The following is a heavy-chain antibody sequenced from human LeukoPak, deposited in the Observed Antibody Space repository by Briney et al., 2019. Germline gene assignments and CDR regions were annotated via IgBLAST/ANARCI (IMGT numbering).Heavy chain of an antibody. CDR3: TRVLVDQPFDY. CDR2: ISGSGGST. Sequence: GGSLRLSCAASGFTFSSYAMSWVRQAPGKGLEWVSAISGSGGSTYYADSVKGRFTISRDNSKNTLYLQMNSLRAEDTAVYYCTRVLVDQPFDYWGQGTLVTVSS. D-gene: IGHD2-2*01. CDR1: GFTFSSYA. J-gene: IGHJ4*02. V-gene: IGHV3-23*01.